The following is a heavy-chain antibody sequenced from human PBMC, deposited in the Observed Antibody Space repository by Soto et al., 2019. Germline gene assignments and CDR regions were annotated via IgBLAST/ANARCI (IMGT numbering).Heavy chain of an antibody. CDR3: ATDLPAAAGVEY. CDR2: IWSDGSDK. CDR1: GFTFSSYG. J-gene: IGHJ4*02. Sequence: QVQLVESGGGVVQPGRSLRLSCAASGFTFSSYGMHWVRQAPGKGLEWVAIIWSDGSDKYYAYSVKGRFTISRDNSKSTLYLQMNSLRAEDTAVYYCATDLPAAAGVEYWGQGTVVTVPS. V-gene: IGHV3-33*01. D-gene: IGHD6-13*01.